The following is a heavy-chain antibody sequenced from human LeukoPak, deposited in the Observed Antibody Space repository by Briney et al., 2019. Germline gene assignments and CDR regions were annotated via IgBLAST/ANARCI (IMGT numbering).Heavy chain of an antibody. CDR1: GYTFTGYY. V-gene: IGHV1-2*02. Sequence: GASVKVSCKASGYTFTGYYMHWVRQAPGQGLEWMGWINPNSGGTNYAQKFQGRVTMTTDTSTSTAYMELRSLRSDDTAVYYCARGSGYYTAFDYWGQGTLVTVSS. D-gene: IGHD3-3*01. CDR3: ARGSGYYTAFDY. J-gene: IGHJ4*02. CDR2: INPNSGGT.